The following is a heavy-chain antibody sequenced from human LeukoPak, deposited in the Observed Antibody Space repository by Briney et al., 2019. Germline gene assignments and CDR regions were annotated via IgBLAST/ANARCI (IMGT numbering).Heavy chain of an antibody. CDR2: MNPNSGNT. Sequence: ASVKVSCKASGYTFTSDDINWVRQATGQGLEWMGWMNPNSGNTGYAQKFQGRVTMTRNTSISTAYMELSSLRSEDTAVYYCARGGDSSGCYDYWGQGTLVTVSS. V-gene: IGHV1-8*01. CDR3: ARGGDSSGCYDY. D-gene: IGHD6-19*01. J-gene: IGHJ4*02. CDR1: GYTFTSDD.